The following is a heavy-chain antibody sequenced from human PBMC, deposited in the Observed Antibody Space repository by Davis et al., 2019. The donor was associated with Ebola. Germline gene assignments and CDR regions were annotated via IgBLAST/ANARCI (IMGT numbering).Heavy chain of an antibody. CDR3: AKQYSSSDTSGYYFAY. Sequence: SVKVSCKASGYTFTSYGISWVRQAPGQGLEWMGGIIPIFGTANYAQKFQGRVTITADESTSTAYMELSSLRSEDTAVYYCAKQYSSSDTSGYYFAYWGQGTLVTVSS. V-gene: IGHV1-69*13. CDR1: GYTFTSYG. D-gene: IGHD3-22*01. CDR2: IIPIFGTA. J-gene: IGHJ4*02.